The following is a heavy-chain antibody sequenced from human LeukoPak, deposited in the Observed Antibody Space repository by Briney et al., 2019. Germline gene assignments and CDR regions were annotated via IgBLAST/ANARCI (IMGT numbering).Heavy chain of an antibody. CDR2: IYTSGST. CDR3: ARGPTTVVTLYYYYYYMDV. D-gene: IGHD4-23*01. J-gene: IGHJ6*03. V-gene: IGHV4-61*02. CDR1: GGSISSGSYY. Sequence: PSETLSLTCTVSGGSISSGSYYRSWIRQPAGKGLEWIGRIYTSGSTNYNPSLKSRVTISVDTSKNQFSLKLSSVTAADTAVYYCARGPTTVVTLYYYYYYMDVWGKGTTVTVSS.